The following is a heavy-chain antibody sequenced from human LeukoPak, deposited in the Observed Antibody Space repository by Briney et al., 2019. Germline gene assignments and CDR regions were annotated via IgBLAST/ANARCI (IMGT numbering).Heavy chain of an antibody. CDR3: VKDSPGWELLLAY. J-gene: IGHJ4*02. Sequence: GGSLRLSCAASGFTFSSYGMHWVRQAPGKGLEWVAVISYDGSNKYYADSVKGRFTISRDNSKNTLYLQMNSLRAEDTAVYYCVKDSPGWELLLAYWGQGTLVTVSS. V-gene: IGHV3-30*18. CDR2: ISYDGSNK. D-gene: IGHD1-26*01. CDR1: GFTFSSYG.